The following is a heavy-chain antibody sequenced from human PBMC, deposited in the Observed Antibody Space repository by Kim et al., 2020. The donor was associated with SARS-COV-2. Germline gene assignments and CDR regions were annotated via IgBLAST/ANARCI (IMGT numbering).Heavy chain of an antibody. J-gene: IGHJ6*02. D-gene: IGHD6-13*01. CDR1: GDSVSSNSAA. CDR3: ARGMDSSSWYNYYYGMDV. V-gene: IGHV6-1*01. Sequence: SQTLSLTCAISGDSVSSNSAAWNWIRQSPSRGLEWLGRTYYRSKWYNDYAVSVKSRITINPDTSKNQFSLQLNSVTPEDTAVYYCARGMDSSSWYNYYYGMDVWGQGTTVTVSS. CDR2: TYYRSKWYN.